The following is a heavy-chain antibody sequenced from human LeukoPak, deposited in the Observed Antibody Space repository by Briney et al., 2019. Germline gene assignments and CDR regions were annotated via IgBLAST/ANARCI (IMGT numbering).Heavy chain of an antibody. J-gene: IGHJ4*02. CDR3: AKAGRAAAGFDC. D-gene: IGHD6-13*01. V-gene: IGHV3-33*06. CDR1: GFTFSSYG. CDR2: IWYDGSNK. Sequence: PGGSLRLSCAASGFTFSSYGMHWVRQAPGKGLEWVAVIWYDGSNKYYADSVKGRFTISRDNSKNTLYLQMNSLRAEDTAVYYCAKAGRAAAGFDCWGQGTLVTVSS.